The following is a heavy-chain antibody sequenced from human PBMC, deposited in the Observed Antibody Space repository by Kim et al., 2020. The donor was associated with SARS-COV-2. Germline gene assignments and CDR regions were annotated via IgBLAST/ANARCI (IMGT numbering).Heavy chain of an antibody. CDR3: ARPAAAAGRWSWFDP. V-gene: IGHV4-39*01. CDR1: GGSISSSSYY. J-gene: IGHJ5*02. CDR2: IYYSGST. D-gene: IGHD6-13*01. Sequence: SETLSLTCTVSGGSISSSSYYWGWIRQPPGKGLEWIGSIYYSGSTYYNPSLKSRVTISVDTSKNQFSLKLSSVTAADTAVYYCARPAAAAGRWSWFDPWGQGTLVTVSS.